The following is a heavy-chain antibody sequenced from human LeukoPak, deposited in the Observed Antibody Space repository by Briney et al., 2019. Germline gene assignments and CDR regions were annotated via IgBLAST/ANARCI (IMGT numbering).Heavy chain of an antibody. Sequence: NTGGSLRLSCAASGFTFSSYSMNWVRRAPGKGLEWVSSISSSSSYIYYADSVKGRFTISRDNAKNSLYLQMNSLRAEDTAVYYCARNRFNYYDSSGYYLHPWGQGTMVTVSS. CDR1: GFTFSSYS. J-gene: IGHJ3*01. V-gene: IGHV3-21*01. CDR2: ISSSSSYI. CDR3: ARNRFNYYDSSGYYLHP. D-gene: IGHD3-22*01.